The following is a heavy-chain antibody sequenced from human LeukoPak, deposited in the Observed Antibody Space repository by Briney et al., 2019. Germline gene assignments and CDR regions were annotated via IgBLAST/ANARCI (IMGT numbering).Heavy chain of an antibody. CDR1: GGSISSYY. D-gene: IGHD5-18*01. CDR3: ARGGYSYGYDDDFEY. Sequence: SETLSLTCTVSGGSISSYYWSWIRQPPGKGLEWIGYIYYSGSTNYNPSLKSRVTISVDTSKNQFSLKLTSVTAADTAVYYCARGGYSYGYDDDFEYWGQGILVTVSS. V-gene: IGHV4-59*01. J-gene: IGHJ4*02. CDR2: IYYSGST.